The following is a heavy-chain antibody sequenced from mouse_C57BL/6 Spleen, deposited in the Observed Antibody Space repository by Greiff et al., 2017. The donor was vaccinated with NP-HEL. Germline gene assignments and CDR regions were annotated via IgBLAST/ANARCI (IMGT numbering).Heavy chain of an antibody. CDR3: ARVEAWFAY. Sequence: EVQLVESEGGLVQPGSSMKLSCTASGFTFSDYYMAWVRQVPEKGLEWVANINYDGSSTYYLDSLKSRFIISRDNAKNILYLQMSSLKSEDTATYYCARVEAWFAYWGQGTLVTVSA. V-gene: IGHV5-16*01. CDR1: GFTFSDYY. J-gene: IGHJ3*01. CDR2: INYDGSST.